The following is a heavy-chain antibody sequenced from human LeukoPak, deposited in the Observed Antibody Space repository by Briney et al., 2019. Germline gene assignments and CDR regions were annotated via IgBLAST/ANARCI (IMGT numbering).Heavy chain of an antibody. Sequence: SETLSLTCTVSGGSISSYYWSWIRQPPGKGLEWIGYIYYSGSTNYNPSLKSRVTISVDTSKNQFSLKLSSVTAADTAVYYCAREGKDIVVVPAAMRYYYYMDVWGKGTTVTISS. CDR1: GGSISSYY. V-gene: IGHV4-59*01. CDR3: AREGKDIVVVPAAMRYYYYMDV. J-gene: IGHJ6*03. CDR2: IYYSGST. D-gene: IGHD2-2*01.